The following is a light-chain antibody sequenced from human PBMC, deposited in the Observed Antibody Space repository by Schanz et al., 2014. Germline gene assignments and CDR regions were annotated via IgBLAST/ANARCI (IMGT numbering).Light chain of an antibody. J-gene: IGKJ1*01. V-gene: IGKV3-11*01. CDR3: QQYGRAPKT. CDR1: ENVDGY. Sequence: EIVLTQSPATLSLSPGERATLTCRASENVDGYLAWYQQKPGQAPRLLIHDASNRAPGIPARFSGSGAGTDFTLTISRLEPEDFAVYHCQQYGRAPKTFGQGTNVEIK. CDR2: DAS.